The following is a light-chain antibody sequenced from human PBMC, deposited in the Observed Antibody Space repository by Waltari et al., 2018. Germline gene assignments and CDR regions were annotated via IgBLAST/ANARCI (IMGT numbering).Light chain of an antibody. Sequence: QSALSQPASVSGSPGQSITISCSGSRSDIGCYDYVTWYQQHPGKAPKLLIYDVNKRPSGVSDRFSGSKSGNTASLTVSGLQAEDEADYYCSSYAGSNNLVFGTGTKVTVL. CDR3: SSYAGSNNLV. CDR2: DVN. V-gene: IGLV2-14*01. CDR1: RSDIGCYDY. J-gene: IGLJ1*01.